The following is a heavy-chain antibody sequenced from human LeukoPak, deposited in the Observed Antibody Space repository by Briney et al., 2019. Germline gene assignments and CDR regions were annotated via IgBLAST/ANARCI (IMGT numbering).Heavy chain of an antibody. CDR1: GGSISSGSYY. Sequence: SDTLSLTCTVSGGSISSGSYYWSWIRQPAGKGLEWIGRIYTSGSTNYNPSLKSRVTISVDTSENQFSLKLSSVTAADTAVYYCASGLRYFDLYYWGQGTLVTVS. V-gene: IGHV4-61*02. D-gene: IGHD3-9*01. CDR3: ASGLRYFDLYY. CDR2: IYTSGST. J-gene: IGHJ4*02.